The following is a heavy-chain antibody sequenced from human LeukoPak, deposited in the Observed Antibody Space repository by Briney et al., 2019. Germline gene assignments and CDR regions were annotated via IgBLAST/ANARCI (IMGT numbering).Heavy chain of an antibody. Sequence: KPSETLSLTCTVSGGSISSYYWSWIRQPPGKGLEWIGYIYYSGSTNYNPSLKSRVTISVDTSKNQFSLKLSSVTAADTAVYYCARDVHSYGGKGRGAFDIWGQGTMVTVSS. J-gene: IGHJ3*02. D-gene: IGHD4-23*01. CDR2: IYYSGST. CDR3: ARDVHSYGGKGRGAFDI. V-gene: IGHV4-59*01. CDR1: GGSISSYY.